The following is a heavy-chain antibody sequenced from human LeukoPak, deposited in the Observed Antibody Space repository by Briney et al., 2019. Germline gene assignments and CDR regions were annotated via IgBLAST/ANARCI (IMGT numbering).Heavy chain of an antibody. CDR1: GFTFSSYP. J-gene: IGHJ3*02. D-gene: IGHD3-22*01. Sequence: NPGGSLRLSCAASGFTFSSYPMNWVRQAPGKGLEMVSSIDSSSSYIYYADSVKGRFTISRDKAKNSMYMQMNSLRAEDTAVYYCAKVGLAGTSGYGAFDIWGQGTMVTVSS. V-gene: IGHV3-21*01. CDR2: IDSSSSYI. CDR3: AKVGLAGTSGYGAFDI.